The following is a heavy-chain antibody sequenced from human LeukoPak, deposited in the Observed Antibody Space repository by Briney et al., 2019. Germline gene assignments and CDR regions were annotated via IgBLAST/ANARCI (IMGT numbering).Heavy chain of an antibody. CDR1: GFTFSNAW. CDR3: TTYPYYFDC. CDR2: IKRKTDGGTT. V-gene: IGHV3-15*01. J-gene: IGHJ4*02. Sequence: GGSLRLSCAASGFTFSNAWMSWVRQAPGKGLEWVGRIKRKTDGGTTDYAAPVKGRFTISRDDSKNTLYLQMNSLKTEDTAVYYCTTYPYYFDCWGQGTLVTVSS.